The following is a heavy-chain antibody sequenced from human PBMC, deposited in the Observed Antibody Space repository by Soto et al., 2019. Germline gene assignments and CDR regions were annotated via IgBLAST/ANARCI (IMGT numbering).Heavy chain of an antibody. J-gene: IGHJ3*02. CDR1: GGSISSSNW. D-gene: IGHD3-10*01. Sequence: QVQLQESGPGLVKPSGTLSLTCAVSGGSISSSNWWSWVRQPPGKGLEWIGEIYHSGSTNYNPSLKSRVTISVDVSKDQICLRSNAVAASDWADYYCGGGGGGAFDIWGQGTMVTVSS. CDR2: IYHSGST. CDR3: GGGGGGAFDI. V-gene: IGHV4-4*02.